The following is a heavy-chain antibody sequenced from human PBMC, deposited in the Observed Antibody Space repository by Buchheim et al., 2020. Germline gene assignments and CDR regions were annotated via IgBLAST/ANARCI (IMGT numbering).Heavy chain of an antibody. CDR3: ARGRVNYDYIWGSWPFDY. CDR1: GYTFTSYD. Sequence: QVQLVQSGAEVKKPGASVKVSCKASGYTFTSYDINWVRQATGQGLEWMGWMKPKSGNTGYAQKFQGRVTRTRTHPISTAYMELSSLRSEDTAVYYCARGRVNYDYIWGSWPFDYWGQGTL. J-gene: IGHJ4*02. CDR2: MKPKSGNT. V-gene: IGHV1-8*01. D-gene: IGHD3-16*01.